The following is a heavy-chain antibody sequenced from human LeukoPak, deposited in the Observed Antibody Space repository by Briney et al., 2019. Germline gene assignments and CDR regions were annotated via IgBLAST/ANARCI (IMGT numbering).Heavy chain of an antibody. CDR3: ARGVGDFGSLEH. CDR1: GLIFNTYG. J-gene: IGHJ4*02. CDR2: IWFDGSIK. V-gene: IGHV3-33*01. Sequence: GSSLRLSCAASGLIFNTYGMHWVRQAPGKGLEWVAVIWFDGSIKYYADSVKGRFTISRDNSKNTLYLQMNSLRADDTAVYYCARGVGDFGSLEHWGQGTLVTVSS. D-gene: IGHD4-17*01.